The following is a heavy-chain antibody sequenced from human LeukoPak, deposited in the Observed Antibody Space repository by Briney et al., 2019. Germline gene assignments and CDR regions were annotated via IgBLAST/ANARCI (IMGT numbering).Heavy chain of an antibody. J-gene: IGHJ5*02. V-gene: IGHV4-34*01. D-gene: IGHD4-17*01. CDR1: GASFSGYY. Sequence: SETLSLTCAVYGASFSGYYWSWLRQPPGKGLEWIGEINHSGSTDYNPSLKSRVTISVDTSKNQFSLKLSSVTAADTAVYYCARAGYGDFNWFDHWGQGTLVTVSS. CDR3: ARAGYGDFNWFDH. CDR2: INHSGST.